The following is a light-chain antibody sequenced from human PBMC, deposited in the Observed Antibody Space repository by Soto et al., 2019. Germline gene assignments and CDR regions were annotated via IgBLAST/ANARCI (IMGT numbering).Light chain of an antibody. J-gene: IGKJ1*01. Sequence: DVVMTQSPLSLPVTLGQPASISCRSSQSLIHSDGDTYLNWFQQRPGQSPRRLIYKVSDRDSGVPDRFTGSGSGTDFTLKISRVEAEDVGVYYCRQGTHWPWTFGQGTEGEIK. CDR1: QSLIHSDGDTY. CDR2: KVS. V-gene: IGKV2-30*02. CDR3: RQGTHWPWT.